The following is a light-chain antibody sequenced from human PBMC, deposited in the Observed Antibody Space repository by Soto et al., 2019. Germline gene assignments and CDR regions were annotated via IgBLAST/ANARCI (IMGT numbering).Light chain of an antibody. V-gene: IGLV2-11*01. CDR2: DVS. J-gene: IGLJ2*01. CDR3: CSYADRYTVT. Sequence: QSALTQPRSVSGSPGQSVTISCTGTSSDIGGYNYVSWYQQHPGKAHKVMIYDVSQRPSGVPARFSGSKSGNTGSLAISGHQAADEADSSCCSYADRYTVTFAGGTEVTVL. CDR1: SSDIGGYNY.